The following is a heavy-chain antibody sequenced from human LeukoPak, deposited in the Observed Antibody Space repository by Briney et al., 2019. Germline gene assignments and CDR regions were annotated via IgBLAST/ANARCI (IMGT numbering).Heavy chain of an antibody. Sequence: PGGSLRLSCAASGFTFSNAWMSWVRQAPGKGLEWVGRIKSKTDGGTTDYAAPVKGRFTISRDDSKNTLYLQTNSLKTEDTAVYYCTTGNYPGSFDYWGQGTLVTVSS. J-gene: IGHJ4*02. D-gene: IGHD1-7*01. V-gene: IGHV3-15*01. CDR2: IKSKTDGGTT. CDR1: GFTFSNAW. CDR3: TTGNYPGSFDY.